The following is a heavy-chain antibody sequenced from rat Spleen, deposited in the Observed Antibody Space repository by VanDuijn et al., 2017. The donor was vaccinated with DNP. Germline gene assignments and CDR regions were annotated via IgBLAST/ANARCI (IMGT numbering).Heavy chain of an antibody. V-gene: IGHV5-20*01. CDR1: GFTFSDYY. Sequence: EVQLVESGGGLVQPGRSLKLSCAASGFTFSDYYMAWVRQAPTKGLEWVAYITYDGGTTYYRDSVKGRFTISRDNAKSTLYLQMNSLRSEDTATYYCARGGLYYFDYWGQGVMVTVSS. J-gene: IGHJ2*01. CDR3: ARGGLYYFDY. CDR2: ITYDGGTT. D-gene: IGHD1-12*01.